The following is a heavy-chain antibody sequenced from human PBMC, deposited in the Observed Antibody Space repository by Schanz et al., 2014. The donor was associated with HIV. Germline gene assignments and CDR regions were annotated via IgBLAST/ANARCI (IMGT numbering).Heavy chain of an antibody. J-gene: IGHJ4*02. V-gene: IGHV1-46*01. Sequence: QVQLVQSGAEVKKPGASVKVSCKASGYTFTSYYMHWVRQAPGQGLEWMGIINPSGGSTSYAQKFQGRVTITADESTSTAYMELSSLTSDDTAVYYCTRGARDCSNGVCGGTYFDYWGQGTLVTVSS. D-gene: IGHD2-8*01. CDR2: INPSGGST. CDR1: GYTFTSYY. CDR3: TRGARDCSNGVCGGTYFDY.